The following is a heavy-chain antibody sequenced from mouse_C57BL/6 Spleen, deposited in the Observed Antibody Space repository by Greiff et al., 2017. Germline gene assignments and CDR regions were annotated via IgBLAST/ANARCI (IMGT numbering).Heavy chain of an antibody. V-gene: IGHV1-26*01. D-gene: IGHD2-3*01. J-gene: IGHJ4*01. CDR3: ARNGYYVRAMDY. Sequence: EVQLQQSGPELVKPGASVKISCKASGYTFTDYYMNWVKQSHGKSLEWIGDINPNNGGTSYNQKFKGKATLPVDKSSSTAYMELRSLTSEDSAVDDCARNGYYVRAMDYWGQGTSVTVSS. CDR1: GYTFTDYY. CDR2: INPNNGGT.